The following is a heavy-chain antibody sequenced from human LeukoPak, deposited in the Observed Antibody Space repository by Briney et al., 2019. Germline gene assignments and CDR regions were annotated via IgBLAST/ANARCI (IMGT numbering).Heavy chain of an antibody. Sequence: SSETLSLTCTVSGGSISSYYWSWIRQPPGKGLEWIGYIYYSGSTNYNPSLKSRVTISVDTSKNQFSLKLSSVTAADTAVYYCARLGSGSDIFFDYWGQGTLVTVSS. CDR1: GGSISSYY. CDR3: ARLGSGSDIFFDY. CDR2: IYYSGST. J-gene: IGHJ4*02. V-gene: IGHV4-59*01. D-gene: IGHD3-10*01.